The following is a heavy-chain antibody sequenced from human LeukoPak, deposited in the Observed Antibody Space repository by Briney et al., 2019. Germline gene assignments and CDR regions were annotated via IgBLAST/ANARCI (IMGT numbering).Heavy chain of an antibody. D-gene: IGHD1-26*01. J-gene: IGHJ4*02. V-gene: IGHV3-48*04. CDR2: ISSSGSTI. CDR1: GFTFSSYG. Sequence: PGGSLRLSCAASGFTFSSYGMSWVRLAPGKGLEWVSYISSSGSTIYYADSVKGRFTISRDNAKNSLYLQMNSLRAEDTAVYYCARGGFGVGATTLCDYWGQGTLVTVSS. CDR3: ARGGFGVGATTLCDY.